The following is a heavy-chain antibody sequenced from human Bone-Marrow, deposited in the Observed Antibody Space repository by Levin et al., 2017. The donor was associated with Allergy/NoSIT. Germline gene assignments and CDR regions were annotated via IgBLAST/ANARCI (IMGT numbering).Heavy chain of an antibody. J-gene: IGHJ4*02. V-gene: IGHV3-30*18. CDR2: ISYDGNKE. CDR3: AKGSIDDVWGNYPEF. CDR1: GFSFSTHG. Sequence: GESLKISCAASGFSFSTHGMHWVRQAPGKGLEWVAIISYDGNKEYYVDSAKGRFTISRDNSKNRLYLQMSSLRAEDTAVYYCAKGSIDDVWGNYPEFWGQGTLVTVSS. D-gene: IGHD3-16*01.